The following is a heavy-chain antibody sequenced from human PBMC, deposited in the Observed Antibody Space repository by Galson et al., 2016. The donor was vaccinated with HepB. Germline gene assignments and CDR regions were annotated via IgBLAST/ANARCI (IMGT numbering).Heavy chain of an antibody. D-gene: IGHD6-19*01. CDR2: IWSGAIKK. V-gene: IGHV3-33*01. Sequence: SLRLSCAGSGFSFRHYAVLWVRQTPGKGLEWVAVIWSGAIKKYYADSVEGRFTISRDDSDNTVYLQLNTLRVVDTAMYYCSRSNAVAGSIDYWGQGTLVTVSS. J-gene: IGHJ4*02. CDR1: GFSFRHYA. CDR3: SRSNAVAGSIDY.